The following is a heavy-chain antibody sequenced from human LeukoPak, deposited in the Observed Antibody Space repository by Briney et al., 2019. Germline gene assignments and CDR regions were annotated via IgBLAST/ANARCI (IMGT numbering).Heavy chain of an antibody. Sequence: GGSLRLSCAATGFTFSNYAMSWVRQAPGKGLEWVSAISGSGGSTYYADPVKGRFTISRDNAKNTLYLQMNSLRAEDTAVYYCAKDNSMVRGVSSFDYWDQGTLVTVSS. CDR3: AKDNSMVRGVSSFDY. D-gene: IGHD3-10*01. J-gene: IGHJ4*02. V-gene: IGHV3-23*01. CDR1: GFTFSNYA. CDR2: ISGSGGST.